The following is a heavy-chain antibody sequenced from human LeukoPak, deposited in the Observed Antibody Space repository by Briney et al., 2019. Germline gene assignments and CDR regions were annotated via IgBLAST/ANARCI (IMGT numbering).Heavy chain of an antibody. CDR3: ARLARGVVINCFDL. V-gene: IGHV4-59*01. D-gene: IGHD3-22*01. J-gene: IGHJ5*02. Sequence: SETLSLTCTVSGGSISIYYWSWIRQPPGKGLEWIGYIYYSGSTNYNPSLKSRVTISVDTYKNQLSLTLSSVTAADTAVYYCARLARGVVINCFDLWGQGTLVTVSS. CDR2: IYYSGST. CDR1: GGSISIYY.